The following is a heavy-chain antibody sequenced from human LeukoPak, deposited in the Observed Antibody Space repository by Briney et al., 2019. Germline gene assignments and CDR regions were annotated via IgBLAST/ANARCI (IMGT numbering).Heavy chain of an antibody. V-gene: IGHV1-2*02. CDR2: INPNSGGT. J-gene: IGHJ4*02. CDR3: ARDPLTDPFLTGYPTSDY. Sequence: GASVKVSCKASGYTFTGYYMHWVRQAPGQGLEWMGWINPNSGGTNYAQKFQGRVTMTRDTSISTAYMELSRLRSDDTAVYYCARDPLTDPFLTGYPTSDYWGQGTLVTVSS. D-gene: IGHD3-9*01. CDR1: GYTFTGYY.